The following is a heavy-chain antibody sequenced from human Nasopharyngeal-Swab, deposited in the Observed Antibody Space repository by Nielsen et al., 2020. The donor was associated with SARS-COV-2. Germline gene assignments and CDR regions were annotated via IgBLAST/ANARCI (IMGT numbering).Heavy chain of an antibody. CDR3: ARTYDFWSYGMDV. J-gene: IGHJ6*02. Sequence: GESLKISCAASGFTFSSYSMNWVRQAPGKGLEWVSSIISSSSYIYYADSVKGRFTISRDNAKNSLYLQMNSLRAEDTAVYHCARTYDFWSYGMDVWGQGTTVTVSS. CDR1: GFTFSSYS. D-gene: IGHD3-3*01. V-gene: IGHV3-21*01. CDR2: IISSSSYI.